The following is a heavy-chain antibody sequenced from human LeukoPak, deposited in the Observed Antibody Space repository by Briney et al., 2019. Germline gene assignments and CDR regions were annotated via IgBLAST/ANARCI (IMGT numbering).Heavy chain of an antibody. Sequence: GGSLRLSCAASWFTVSRNYMNWVRQAPGKGLEWVSIIYTGGSTFYADSVKGRFTISRDDSQNTLYLQMDSLRAEDTAVYYCARSGYSSSWFPFDFWGQGTLVTVSS. J-gene: IGHJ4*02. CDR1: WFTVSRNY. D-gene: IGHD6-13*01. CDR3: ARSGYSSSWFPFDF. CDR2: IYTGGST. V-gene: IGHV3-53*01.